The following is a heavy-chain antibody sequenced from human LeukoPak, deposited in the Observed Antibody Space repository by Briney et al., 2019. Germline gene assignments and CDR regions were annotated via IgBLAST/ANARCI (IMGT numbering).Heavy chain of an antibody. CDR3: VRDGDGYSGDLDY. D-gene: IGHD5-24*01. J-gene: IGHJ4*02. Sequence: GGSLRLSCTASGFSFTSYTLGWVRQAPGEGLEWVSFLSVSTTYIFYADSVKGRFTISRDNAKSSLYLQMDGLRADDTAVYYCVRDGDGYSGDLDYWGQGTLVTVSS. CDR2: LSVSTTYI. CDR1: GFSFTSYT. V-gene: IGHV3-21*01.